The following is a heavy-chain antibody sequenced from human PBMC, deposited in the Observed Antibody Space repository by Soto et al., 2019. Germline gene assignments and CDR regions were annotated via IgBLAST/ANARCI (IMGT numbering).Heavy chain of an antibody. CDR3: ARDTCAGGGSLPFYY. V-gene: IGHV3-48*03. D-gene: IGHD2-15*01. CDR2: ISSSGSSI. J-gene: IGHJ4*02. Sequence: EVQLVESGGGLVQHGGSLRLSCEASGFTFSSYEMNWVRQAPGKGLEWVSYISSSGSSIYYADSVKGRFTISRDNAKKSVYLQMSSLRAEDTAVYYCARDTCAGGGSLPFYYWGQGTLVTVSS. CDR1: GFTFSSYE.